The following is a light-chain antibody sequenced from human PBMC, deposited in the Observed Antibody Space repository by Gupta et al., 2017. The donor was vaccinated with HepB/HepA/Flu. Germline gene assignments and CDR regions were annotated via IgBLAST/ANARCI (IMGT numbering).Light chain of an antibody. CDR3: QQYNNWPPLT. Sequence: EIVMPQSPATLSVSPGERATLSSSAGQTVSSNLAWYQQKPGQAPRLLIYGASTRDTGIPARFSGSGSGTEFTLTISSRQSEDSAVYYCQQYNNWPPLTFGGGTKVEIK. V-gene: IGKV3-15*01. J-gene: IGKJ4*01. CDR2: GAS. CDR1: QTVSSN.